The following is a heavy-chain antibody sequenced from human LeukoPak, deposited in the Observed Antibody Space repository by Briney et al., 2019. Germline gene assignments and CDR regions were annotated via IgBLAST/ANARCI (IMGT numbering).Heavy chain of an antibody. Sequence: GGSLRLSCAASGFTFSSYGMHWVRQAPGKGLEWVAVISYDGSNKYYADSVKGRFTISRDNSKNTLYLQMNSLRAEDTAVYYCAKDNRAYCTNGVCSSFDFWGQGTLVTVSS. CDR2: ISYDGSNK. CDR3: AKDNRAYCTNGVCSSFDF. CDR1: GFTFSSYG. J-gene: IGHJ4*02. D-gene: IGHD2-8*01. V-gene: IGHV3-30*18.